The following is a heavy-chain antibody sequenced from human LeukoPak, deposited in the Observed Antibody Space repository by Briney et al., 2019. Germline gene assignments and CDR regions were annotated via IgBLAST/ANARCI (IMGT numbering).Heavy chain of an antibody. J-gene: IGHJ4*02. V-gene: IGHV4-4*07. CDR1: GGSISSYY. D-gene: IGHD6-19*01. CDR2: IYTSGST. CDR3: ARGYSSGWYVYFDY. Sequence: SETLSLTCTVSGGSISSYYWSWIRQPAGKGLEWIGRIYTSGSTNYNPSLKSRVTMSVDTSKNQFSLKLSSVIAADTAVYYCARGYSSGWYVYFDYWGQGTLVTVSS.